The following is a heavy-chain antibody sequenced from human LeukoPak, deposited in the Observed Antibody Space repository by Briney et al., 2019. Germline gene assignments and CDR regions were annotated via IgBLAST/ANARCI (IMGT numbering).Heavy chain of an antibody. Sequence: GESLKISCKGSGYTFTTYWIGWVRQIPGKGLDWMGVIYPGDSRIRYNPSFEGQVTISPDKSISTAYLQWSSLKTSDTAIYYCACRDFTRIWSGPWGQGTLVTVSS. D-gene: IGHD2-2*01. J-gene: IGHJ5*02. CDR1: GYTFTTYW. CDR2: IYPGDSRI. CDR3: ACRDFTRIWSGP. V-gene: IGHV5-51*01.